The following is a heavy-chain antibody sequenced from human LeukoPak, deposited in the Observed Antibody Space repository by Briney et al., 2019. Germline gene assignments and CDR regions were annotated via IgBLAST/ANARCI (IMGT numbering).Heavy chain of an antibody. V-gene: IGHV1-69*13. CDR3: ARYSRGYFDY. D-gene: IGHD3-10*01. J-gene: IGHJ4*02. Sequence: GASVTVSCTASGGTFSSYAISWVRQAPGQGLEWMGGIIPIFGTANYAQKFQGRVTITADESTSTAYMELSSLRSEDTAVYYCARYSRGYFDYWGQGTLVTVSS. CDR2: IIPIFGTA. CDR1: GGTFSSYA.